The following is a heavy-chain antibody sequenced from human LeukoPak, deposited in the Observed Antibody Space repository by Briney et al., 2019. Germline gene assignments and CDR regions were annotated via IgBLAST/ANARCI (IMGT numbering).Heavy chain of an antibody. D-gene: IGHD3-16*02. CDR2: ISYDGSNK. CDR1: GFTFSSYA. CDR3: ARDSLAAFDI. J-gene: IGHJ3*02. V-gene: IGHV3-30-3*01. Sequence: GGSLRLSCAASGFTFSSYAMHWVRQAPGKGLEWVAVISYDGSNKYYADSAKGRFTISRDNSKNTLYLQMNSLRAEDTAVYYCARDSLAAFDIWGQGTMVTVSS.